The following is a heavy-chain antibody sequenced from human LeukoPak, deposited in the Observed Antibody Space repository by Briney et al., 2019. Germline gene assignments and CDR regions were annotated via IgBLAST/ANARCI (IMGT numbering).Heavy chain of an antibody. J-gene: IGHJ4*02. CDR1: GYSFTSYW. D-gene: IGHD1-26*01. V-gene: IGHV5-51*01. CDR3: ARHRGVVIQWEHLDY. CDR2: IYPGDSDT. Sequence: GESLKISCKGSGYSFTSYWIGWVRQLPGKGLEWMGIIYPGDSDTRYSPSFQGQVTISADNSISTAYLQWSSLKASDTAMYYCARHRGVVIQWEHLDYWGQGTLVTVSS.